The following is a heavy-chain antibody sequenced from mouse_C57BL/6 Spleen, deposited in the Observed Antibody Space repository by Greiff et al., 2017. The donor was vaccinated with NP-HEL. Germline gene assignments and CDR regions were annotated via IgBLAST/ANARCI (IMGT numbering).Heavy chain of an antibody. Sequence: EVKLVESGGGLVKPGGSLKLSCAASGFTFSSYAMSWVRQTPEKRLEWVATISDGGSYTYYPDNVKGRFTISRDNAKNNLYLQMSHLKSEDTAMYYCARDGYSNYGYFDYWGQGTTLTVSS. J-gene: IGHJ2*01. CDR3: ARDGYSNYGYFDY. CDR2: ISDGGSYT. CDR1: GFTFSSYA. D-gene: IGHD2-5*01. V-gene: IGHV5-4*01.